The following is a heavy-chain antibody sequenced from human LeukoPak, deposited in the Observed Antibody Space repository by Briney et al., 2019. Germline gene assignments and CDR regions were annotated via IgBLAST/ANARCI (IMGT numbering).Heavy chain of an antibody. CDR1: GYTFTSYG. Sequence: ASVKVSCKASGYTFTSYGISWVRQAPGQGLEWMGWISAYDGNTNYAQKLQGRVTMTTDTSTSTAYMELRSLRSDDTAVYYCARGVGRRQSDFRGEYGMDVWGQGTTVTVSS. CDR2: ISAYDGNT. CDR3: ARGVGRRQSDFRGEYGMDV. D-gene: IGHD2/OR15-2a*01. V-gene: IGHV1-18*01. J-gene: IGHJ6*02.